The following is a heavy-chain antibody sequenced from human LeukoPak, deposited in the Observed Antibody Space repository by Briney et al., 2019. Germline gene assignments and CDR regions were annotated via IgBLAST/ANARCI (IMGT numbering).Heavy chain of an antibody. D-gene: IGHD1-26*01. CDR3: AREDPLGAPDY. Sequence: SETLSLTCTVSGYSISSGYYWGWIRQPPGKGLEWIGSIYHSGSTYYNPSLKSRVTISVDTSKNQFSLKLSSVTAADTAVYYCAREDPLGAPDYWGQGTLVTVSS. CDR1: GYSISSGYY. CDR2: IYHSGST. J-gene: IGHJ4*02. V-gene: IGHV4-38-2*02.